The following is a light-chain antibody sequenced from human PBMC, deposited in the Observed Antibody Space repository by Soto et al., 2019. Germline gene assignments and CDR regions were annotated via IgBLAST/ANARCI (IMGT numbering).Light chain of an antibody. CDR3: QQYNDYSWT. CDR2: KAS. J-gene: IGKJ1*01. CDR1: QSISAW. Sequence: EILMTQSPATLSVSVGDSVSINCGASQSISAWLAWYQQKPGKAPRLLIYKASTLEIGVPSRFRGSGSGTEFTLTISSLQPDDVAIYYCQQYNDYSWTFGQGTKVDIK. V-gene: IGKV1-5*03.